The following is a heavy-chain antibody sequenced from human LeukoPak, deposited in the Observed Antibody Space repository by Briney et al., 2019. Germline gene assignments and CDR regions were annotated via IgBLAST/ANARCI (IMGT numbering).Heavy chain of an antibody. V-gene: IGHV1-18*01. Sequence: EASVKVSCKASGYTFTSYGISWVRQAPGQGLEWMGWISAYNGNTNYAQKLQGRVTMTTDTSTSTAYMELRSLRSEDTAVYYCASTYSGSRRPYDAFDIWGQGTMVTVSS. CDR3: ASTYSGSRRPYDAFDI. D-gene: IGHD1-26*01. CDR1: GYTFTSYG. J-gene: IGHJ3*02. CDR2: ISAYNGNT.